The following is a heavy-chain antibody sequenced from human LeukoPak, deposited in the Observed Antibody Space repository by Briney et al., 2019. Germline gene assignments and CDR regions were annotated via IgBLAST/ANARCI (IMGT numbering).Heavy chain of an antibody. D-gene: IGHD1-26*01. CDR3: AIAIVGATQWYSY. J-gene: IGHJ4*02. CDR1: GFTFNNYA. V-gene: IGHV3-23*01. Sequence: GGSLRLSCAASGFTFNNYAMNWVRQAPGKRLEWVSSIISSGVDTYHADSVKGRFTISRDNSKNTLYLQMNSLRAEDTAVYYCAIAIVGATQWYSYWGQGTLVTVPS. CDR2: IISSGVDT.